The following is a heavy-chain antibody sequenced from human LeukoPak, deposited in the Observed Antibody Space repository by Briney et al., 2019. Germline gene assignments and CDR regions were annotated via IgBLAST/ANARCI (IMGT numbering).Heavy chain of an antibody. CDR1: GFTFDDYA. Sequence: GGSLRLSCAASGFTFDDYAMHWVRQAPGKGLEWVSGISWNSGSIGYADSVKGRFTISRDNAKNSLYLRMNSLRAEDTALYYCAKDMSYDSSGPTDWGQGTLVTVSS. V-gene: IGHV3-9*01. J-gene: IGHJ4*02. D-gene: IGHD3-22*01. CDR3: AKDMSYDSSGPTD. CDR2: ISWNSGSI.